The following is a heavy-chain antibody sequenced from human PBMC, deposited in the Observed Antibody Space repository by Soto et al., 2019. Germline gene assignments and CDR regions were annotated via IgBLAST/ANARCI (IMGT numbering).Heavy chain of an antibody. Sequence: PGESLKISCKGSGYSFTSYWIGWVRQMPGKGLEWMGIIYPGDSDTRYSPSFQGQVTISADKSISTAYLQWSSLKASDTATYYCARSYYDILTGYLYYFDYWGQGTLVTVSS. CDR2: IYPGDSDT. CDR3: ARSYYDILTGYLYYFDY. D-gene: IGHD3-9*01. CDR1: GYSFTSYW. V-gene: IGHV5-51*01. J-gene: IGHJ4*02.